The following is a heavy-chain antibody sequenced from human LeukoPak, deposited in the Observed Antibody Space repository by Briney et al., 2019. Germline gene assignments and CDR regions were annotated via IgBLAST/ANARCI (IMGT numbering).Heavy chain of an antibody. V-gene: IGHV4-59*01. Sequence: SETLSLTCTVSGGSISSYYWSWLRQPPGKGLEWIGYIYYSGSTNYNPSLKSRVTISVDTSKNQFSLKLSSVIAADTAVYYCAREGGRLDYWGQGTLVTVSS. CDR2: IYYSGST. CDR1: GGSISSYY. CDR3: AREGGRLDY. D-gene: IGHD3-16*01. J-gene: IGHJ4*02.